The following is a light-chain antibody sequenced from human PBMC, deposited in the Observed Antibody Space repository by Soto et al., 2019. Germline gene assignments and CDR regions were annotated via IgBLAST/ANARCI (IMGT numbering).Light chain of an antibody. Sequence: QSALTQPASVSGSPGQSITISCTGTSSDVGGYNYVSWYQQHPGKAPKLMIYDVSNRPSGFSNRFSDSKSGNTASLTISGLQVEDEAGYYCSSYTSSSTYVFGTGTKVTVL. V-gene: IGLV2-14*01. CDR1: SSDVGGYNY. CDR2: DVS. CDR3: SSYTSSSTYV. J-gene: IGLJ1*01.